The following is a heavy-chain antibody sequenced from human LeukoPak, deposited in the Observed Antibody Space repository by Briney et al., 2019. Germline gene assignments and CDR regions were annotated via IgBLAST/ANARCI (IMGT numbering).Heavy chain of an antibody. CDR2: IYYSGST. J-gene: IGHJ2*01. CDR1: GGSISSYY. V-gene: IGHV4-59*01. Sequence: SETLSLTCTVSGGSISSYYWSWIRQPPGKGLEWIGYIYYSGSTNYNPSLKSRVTISVDTSKNQFSLKLSSVTAADTAVYYCARIHAGYCSSTSCYGRPYWYFDLWGRGTLVTVSS. D-gene: IGHD2-2*01. CDR3: ARIHAGYCSSTSCYGRPYWYFDL.